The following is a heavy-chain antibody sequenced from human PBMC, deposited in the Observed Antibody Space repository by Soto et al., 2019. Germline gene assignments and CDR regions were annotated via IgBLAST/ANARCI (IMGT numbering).Heavy chain of an antibody. CDR3: ARSNYDFWSGGSLDI. CDR2: IKQDGSQK. J-gene: IGHJ3*02. CDR1: GFSFSSYL. V-gene: IGHV3-7*03. D-gene: IGHD3-3*01. Sequence: GGSLRLSCAASGFSFSSYLMDWVRQAPGKGLEWVANIKQDGSQKYYVDSVKGRFTISRDNAKNSLYLQMNSLRAEDTAIYYCARSNYDFWSGGSLDIWGQGTMVTVSS.